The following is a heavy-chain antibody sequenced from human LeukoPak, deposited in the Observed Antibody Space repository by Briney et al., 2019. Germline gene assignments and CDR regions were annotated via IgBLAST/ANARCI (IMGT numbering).Heavy chain of an antibody. CDR1: GFTFIHTW. J-gene: IGHJ4*02. CDR3: SAPTSPGDSGYDPLDY. CDR2: IKTKTDGGTA. Sequence: PGGSLRLSCAASGFTFIHTWMSWVRQVPGKGLEWICRIKTKTDGGTADYAAPVKGRFTISRDDSKNTLYLQMNSLKTEDTAVYYCSAPTSPGDSGYDPLDYWGQGTLVTVSS. D-gene: IGHD5-12*01. V-gene: IGHV3-15*01.